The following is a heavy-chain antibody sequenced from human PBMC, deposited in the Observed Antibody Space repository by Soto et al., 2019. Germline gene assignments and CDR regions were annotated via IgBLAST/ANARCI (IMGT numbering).Heavy chain of an antibody. CDR3: ARVNIGVDP. J-gene: IGHJ5*02. CDR1: GGSISSYY. D-gene: IGHD5-12*01. V-gene: IGHV4-59*01. Sequence: SETLSLTCTVSGGSISSYYWSWIRQPPGKGLEWIGYIYYSGSTNYNPSLKSRVTISVDTSKNQFSLKLGSVTAADTAVYYCARVNIGVDPWGQGTLVTVSS. CDR2: IYYSGST.